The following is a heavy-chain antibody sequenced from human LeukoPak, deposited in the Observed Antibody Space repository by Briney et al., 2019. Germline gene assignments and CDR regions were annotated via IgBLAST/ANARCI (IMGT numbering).Heavy chain of an antibody. D-gene: IGHD3-10*01. CDR3: TRFDGSGSWEDL. Sequence: GESLKISCEGSEYRFTSLWIGWVRQIPGKGLEWVGIIYPGDSETRYSPSFQGQVTISADKSISTAYLQWNNLKVSDTAMYYCTRFDGSGSWEDLWGQGTLVTASS. V-gene: IGHV5-51*01. J-gene: IGHJ4*02. CDR1: EYRFTSLW. CDR2: IYPGDSET.